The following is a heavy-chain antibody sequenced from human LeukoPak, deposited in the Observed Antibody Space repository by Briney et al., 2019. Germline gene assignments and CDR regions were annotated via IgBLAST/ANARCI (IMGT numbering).Heavy chain of an antibody. J-gene: IGHJ4*02. D-gene: IGHD3-10*01. CDR3: WKNFGVRGVTPAPYFDH. V-gene: IGHV3-64D*06. CDR2: ISRIGVIT. Sequence: PGGSLRLPCSASGFTFSSYATHWVPQAPGKGLEYVSAISRIGVITYYADSVKGRFPTSRANSKKTLYLHMRSLRAEDTAVFYLWKNFGVRGVTPAPYFDHWGQGTLVTVSS. CDR1: GFTFSSYA.